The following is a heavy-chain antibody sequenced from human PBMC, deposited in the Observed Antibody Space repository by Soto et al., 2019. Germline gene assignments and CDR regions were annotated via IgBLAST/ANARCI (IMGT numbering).Heavy chain of an antibody. J-gene: IGHJ4*02. CDR2: IYYSGST. CDR1: GHSINSYY. D-gene: IGHD1-26*01. Sequence: LSLTCTVSGHSINSYYWSWIRQPPGKGLEWIGYIYYSGSTNYNPSPKSRVTISVDTSKNQFSLKLRSVTGADTAVYYCARRYGGNFDYWGQGTLVTVSS. V-gene: IGHV4-59*01. CDR3: ARRYGGNFDY.